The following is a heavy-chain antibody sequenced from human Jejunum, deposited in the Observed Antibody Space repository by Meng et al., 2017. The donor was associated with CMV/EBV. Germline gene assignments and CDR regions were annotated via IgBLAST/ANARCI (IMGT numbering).Heavy chain of an antibody. V-gene: IGHV4-59*01. Sequence: VSGGSINDYYWSWIRQSPGKGLEWIGYIYYSGATRYNPSLESRVSISIDTSRKHFSLKMTSVTAADTAMYYCARDNGDYYYGMDVWGQGTPVTVSS. D-gene: IGHD4-17*01. CDR3: ARDNGDYYYGMDV. J-gene: IGHJ6*02. CDR1: GGSINDYY. CDR2: IYYSGAT.